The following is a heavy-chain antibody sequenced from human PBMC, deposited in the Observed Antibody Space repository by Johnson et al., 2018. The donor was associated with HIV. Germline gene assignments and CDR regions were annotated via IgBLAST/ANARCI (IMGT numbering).Heavy chain of an antibody. CDR2: IGTAGDT. Sequence: EVQLVESGGVVVQPGGSLRLSCAASGFTFSSYDMHWVRQATGKGLEWVSAIGTAGDTYYPASVKGRSSITRENAKNSLYLQLNSLRAGATAVYYCARAGPSDAFDIWGQGTMVTVSS. CDR3: ARAGPSDAFDI. CDR1: GFTFSSYD. V-gene: IGHV3-13*01. J-gene: IGHJ3*02.